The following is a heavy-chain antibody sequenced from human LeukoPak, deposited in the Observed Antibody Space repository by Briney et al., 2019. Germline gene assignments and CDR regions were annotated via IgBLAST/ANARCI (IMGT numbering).Heavy chain of an antibody. CDR3: ARVASYCSSTSCYGWFDP. CDR1: GYSFTSYW. J-gene: IGHJ5*02. V-gene: IGHV5-10-1*01. D-gene: IGHD2-2*01. CDR2: IDPSDSYT. Sequence: PGESLKISCKGSGYSFTSYWISWVRQMPGKGLERMGRIDPSDSYTNYSPSFQGHVTISADKSISTAYLQWSSLKASDTAMYYCARVASYCSSTSCYGWFDPWGQGTLVTVSS.